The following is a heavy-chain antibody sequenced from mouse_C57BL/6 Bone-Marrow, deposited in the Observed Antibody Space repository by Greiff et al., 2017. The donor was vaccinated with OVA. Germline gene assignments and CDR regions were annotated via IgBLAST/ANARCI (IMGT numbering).Heavy chain of an antibody. CDR2: INPSTGGT. V-gene: IGHV1-42*01. CDR3: ARVTTVGFAY. J-gene: IGHJ3*01. CDR1: GYSFTGYY. Sequence: LVESGPELVKPGASVKISCKASGYSFTGYYMNWVKQSPEKSLEWIGEINPSTGGTTYNQKFKAKATLTVDKSSSTAYMQLKSLTSEDSAVYYCARVTTVGFAYWGQGTLVTVSA. D-gene: IGHD1-1*01.